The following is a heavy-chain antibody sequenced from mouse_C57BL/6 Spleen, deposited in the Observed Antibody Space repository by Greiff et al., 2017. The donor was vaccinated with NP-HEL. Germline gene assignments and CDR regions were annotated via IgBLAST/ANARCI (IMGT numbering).Heavy chain of an antibody. V-gene: IGHV1-81*01. J-gene: IGHJ4*01. CDR2: IYPRSGNT. Sequence: VQLQQSGAELARPGASVKLSCKASGYTFTSYGISWVKQGTGQGLEWIGEIYPRSGNTYYNEKLQGKATLTAGKSSSTASIELRSLTSEDSAVYFCARLDAMDSWGQGTSVTVSS. CDR1: GYTFTSYG. CDR3: ARLDAMDS.